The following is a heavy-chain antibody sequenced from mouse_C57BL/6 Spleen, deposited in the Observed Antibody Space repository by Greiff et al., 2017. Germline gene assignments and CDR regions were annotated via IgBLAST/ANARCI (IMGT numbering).Heavy chain of an antibody. V-gene: IGHV5-2*01. Sequence: EVQLQESGGGLVQPGESLKLSCESNEYEFPSHDMSWVRKTPEKRLELVAAINSDGGSTYYPDTMERRFIISRDNTKKTLYLQMSSLRSEDTALYYCARHGGTTVPEGWYFDVWGTGTTVTVSS. D-gene: IGHD1-1*01. CDR2: INSDGGST. CDR3: ARHGGTTVPEGWYFDV. J-gene: IGHJ1*03. CDR1: EYEFPSHD.